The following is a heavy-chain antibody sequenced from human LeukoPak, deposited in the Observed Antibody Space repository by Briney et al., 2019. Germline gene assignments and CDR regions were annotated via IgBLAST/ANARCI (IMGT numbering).Heavy chain of an antibody. CDR2: IYYSGST. CDR3: ARLGYSYGSYYQYMDL. V-gene: IGHV4-59*08. Sequence: SETLCPSCTVSGGSISSYYWSWIRQPPGKGLEWIGYIYYSGSTNYNPSLKSRVTISVDTSKNQFSLQLSSVTAADTAVYYCARLGYSYGSYYQYMDLWG. CDR1: GGSISSYY. J-gene: IGHJ6*03. D-gene: IGHD5-18*01.